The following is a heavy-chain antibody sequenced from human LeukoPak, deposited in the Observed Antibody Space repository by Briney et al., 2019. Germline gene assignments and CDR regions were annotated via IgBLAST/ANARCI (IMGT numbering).Heavy chain of an antibody. CDR1: GGSISSGDYY. Sequence: PSETLSLTCSVPGGSISSGDYYWSWIRQHPGKGLEWIGYIHYSGSTYYNPSLKSRVSISVSTSKNRFSLQLSSVTAADTAVYYCARVIGYDQLDYWGQGTLVTVSS. D-gene: IGHD5-12*01. V-gene: IGHV4-31*03. CDR2: IHYSGST. J-gene: IGHJ4*02. CDR3: ARVIGYDQLDY.